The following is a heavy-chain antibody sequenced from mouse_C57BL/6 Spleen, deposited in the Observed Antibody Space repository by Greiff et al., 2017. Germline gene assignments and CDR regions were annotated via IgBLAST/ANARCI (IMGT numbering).Heavy chain of an antibody. J-gene: IGHJ2*01. V-gene: IGHV1-69*01. Sequence: QVQLQQPGAELVMPGASVKLSCKASGYTFTSYWMHWVKQRPGQGLEWIGEIDPSASYTNSNQKFRGKSTLTVDKSSSTAYMQLSSLTSEDSADYYGARKGVSRITAFDYWGQGTTLTVSS. D-gene: IGHD2-4*01. CDR3: ARKGVSRITAFDY. CDR1: GYTFTSYW. CDR2: IDPSASYT.